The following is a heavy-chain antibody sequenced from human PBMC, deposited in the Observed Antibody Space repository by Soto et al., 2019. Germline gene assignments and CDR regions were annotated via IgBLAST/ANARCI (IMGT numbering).Heavy chain of an antibody. J-gene: IGHJ4*02. CDR2: ISGSGGST. Sequence: GGSLRLSCAASGFTFSSYAMSWVRQAPGKGLEWVSAISGSGGSTYYADSVKGRFTISRDNSKNTLYLQMNSLRAEDTAVYYCAKYRKGLELLGHAGDYWGQGTLVTVSS. CDR1: GFTFSSYA. V-gene: IGHV3-23*01. CDR3: AKYRKGLELLGHAGDY. D-gene: IGHD1-7*01.